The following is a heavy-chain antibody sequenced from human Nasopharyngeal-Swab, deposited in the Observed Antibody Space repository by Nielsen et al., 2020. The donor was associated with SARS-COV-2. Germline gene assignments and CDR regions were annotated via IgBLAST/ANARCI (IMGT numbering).Heavy chain of an antibody. CDR3: ARESLPSYYDDSRGYAGYAFDI. J-gene: IGHJ3*02. CDR1: GDTFNNNA. D-gene: IGHD3-22*01. Sequence: SVKVSCKASGDTFNNNAISWVRQAPGQGLEWMGGIIPIYGTTNHAQKFQGRLTITADDTTNTAYMELSSLRSEDTAVYYCARESLPSYYDDSRGYAGYAFDIWGQGTTVTVSS. CDR2: IIPIYGTT. V-gene: IGHV1-69*13.